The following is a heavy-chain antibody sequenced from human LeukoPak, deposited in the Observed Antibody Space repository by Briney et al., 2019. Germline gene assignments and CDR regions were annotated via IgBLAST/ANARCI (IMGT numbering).Heavy chain of an antibody. D-gene: IGHD6-13*01. CDR2: MYTSGST. CDR3: ARFPSFSSSWLYYYYYYMDV. CDR1: GGSISSGSYY. Sequence: SETLSLTCTVSGGSISSGSYYWSWIRQPAGKGLEWIGRMYTSGSTNYNPSLKSRVTISVDTSKTQFSLRLSSVTAADTAVYYCARFPSFSSSWLYYYYYYMDVWGKGTTVTVSS. V-gene: IGHV4-61*02. J-gene: IGHJ6*03.